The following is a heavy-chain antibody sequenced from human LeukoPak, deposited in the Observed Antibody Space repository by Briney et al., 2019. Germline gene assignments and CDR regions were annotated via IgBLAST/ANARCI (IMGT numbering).Heavy chain of an antibody. D-gene: IGHD2-15*01. Sequence: GASVNVSCKASGYTFTGYYIHWMRQAPGQGLEWMGWINPNSGGTNYAQKFQGRVTMTRDTSISTAYMELSRLRSDDTAVYYCARERRYCSGGSCEGGKNWFDPWGQGTLVTVSS. CDR2: INPNSGGT. CDR3: ARERRYCSGGSCEGGKNWFDP. V-gene: IGHV1-2*02. CDR1: GYTFTGYY. J-gene: IGHJ5*02.